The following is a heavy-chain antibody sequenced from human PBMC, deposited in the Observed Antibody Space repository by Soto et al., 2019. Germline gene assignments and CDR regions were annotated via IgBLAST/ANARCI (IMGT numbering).Heavy chain of an antibody. V-gene: IGHV3-72*01. D-gene: IGHD3-3*01. Sequence: GGSLRLSCAASGFTFSDHYMDWVRQAPGKGLEWVGRTRNKANSYTTEYAASVKGRFTISRDDSKNSLYLQTNSLKTEDTAVYYCARTPIVFYDFWSGYDGHYYYGMDVWGQGTTVTVSS. CDR3: ARTPIVFYDFWSGYDGHYYYGMDV. CDR1: GFTFSDHY. CDR2: TRNKANSYTT. J-gene: IGHJ6*02.